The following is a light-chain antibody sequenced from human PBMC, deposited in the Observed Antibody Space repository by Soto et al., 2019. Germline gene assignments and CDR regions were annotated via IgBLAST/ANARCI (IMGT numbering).Light chain of an antibody. CDR3: QQYGDWPLT. J-gene: IGKJ4*01. Sequence: EIVLTQSPATLSVSPGERATLSYRASQTVENNFAWYQQKPGQAPRLLIFATSTRATGVPARFSGSGSGTEFTLTISSLQSEDFAVYYCQQYGDWPLTFGGGAKVEIE. CDR1: QTVENN. V-gene: IGKV3-15*01. CDR2: ATS.